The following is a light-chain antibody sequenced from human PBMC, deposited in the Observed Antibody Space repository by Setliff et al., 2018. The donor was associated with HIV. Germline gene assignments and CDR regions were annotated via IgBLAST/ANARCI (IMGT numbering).Light chain of an antibody. V-gene: IGLV2-23*01. CDR1: SSDIGRYNL. CDR3: CSNTGSNTYV. Sequence: SVLTQPASVSGSPGQSITISCTGTSSDIGRYNLVSWYQQYPGKAPKLMIYQATKRPSGVSNRFSGSKSGNTASLTISGLQAEDEADYYCCSNTGSNTYVFGSGTK. CDR2: QAT. J-gene: IGLJ1*01.